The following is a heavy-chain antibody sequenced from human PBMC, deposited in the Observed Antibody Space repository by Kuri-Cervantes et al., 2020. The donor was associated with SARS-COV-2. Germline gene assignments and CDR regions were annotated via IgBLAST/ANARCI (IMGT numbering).Heavy chain of an antibody. CDR3: ARGRGATDY. CDR2: INHSGST. J-gene: IGHJ4*02. Sequence: ESLKISCAVYGGSFSGYYWSWIRQPPGKGLEWIGEINHSGSTNYNPPLKSRVTISVDTSKNQFSLKLSSVTAADTAVYYCARGRGATDYWGQGTLVTVSS. D-gene: IGHD1-26*01. CDR1: GGSFSGYY. V-gene: IGHV4-34*01.